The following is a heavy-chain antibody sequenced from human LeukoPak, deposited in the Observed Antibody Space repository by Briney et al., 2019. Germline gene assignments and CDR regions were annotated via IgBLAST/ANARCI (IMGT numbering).Heavy chain of an antibody. J-gene: IGHJ4*02. CDR1: GGSLSGYY. CDR3: ARGWTQTTAAPDEFDY. Sequence: ASDSLSLTCAVYGGSLSGYYRSWIRQPPGKGLEWIGEINHSGSTNYNPSLKSRVTISVDTSKNQFSLKLSSVTAADTAVYYCARGWTQTTAAPDEFDYWGQGTLVTVSS. V-gene: IGHV4-34*01. CDR2: INHSGST. D-gene: IGHD4-11*01.